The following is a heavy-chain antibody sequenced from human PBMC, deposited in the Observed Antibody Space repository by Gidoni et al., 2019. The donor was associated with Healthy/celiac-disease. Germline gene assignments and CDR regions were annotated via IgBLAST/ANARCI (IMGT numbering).Heavy chain of an antibody. V-gene: IGHV4-31*02. CDR2: IYYSGST. CDR3: ARDHGGDYPFRY. Sequence: SGGYYWSWIRQHPGKGLEWIGYIYYSGSTYYNPSLKSRVTISVDTSKNQFSLKLSSVTAADTAVYYCARDHGGDYPFRYWGQGTLVTVSS. CDR1: SGGYY. D-gene: IGHD4-17*01. J-gene: IGHJ4*02.